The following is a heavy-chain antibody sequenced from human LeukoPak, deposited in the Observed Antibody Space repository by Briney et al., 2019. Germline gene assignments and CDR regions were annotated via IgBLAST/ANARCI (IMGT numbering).Heavy chain of an antibody. V-gene: IGHV3-66*01. D-gene: IGHD6-13*01. J-gene: IGHJ3*02. CDR1: GFTVSSHY. CDR3: ARAGYSQTDDAFDI. CDR2: IYSGGST. Sequence: PGGSLRLSCAASGFTVSSHYMSWVRQAPGKGLEWVSVIYSGGSTYYADSVKGRFTISRDNSKNTLYLQMNSLRAEDTAVYYCARAGYSQTDDAFDIWGQGTMVTVSS.